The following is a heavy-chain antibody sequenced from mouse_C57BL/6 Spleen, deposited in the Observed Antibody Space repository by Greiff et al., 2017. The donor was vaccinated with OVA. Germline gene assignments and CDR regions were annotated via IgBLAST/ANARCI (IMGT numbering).Heavy chain of an antibody. J-gene: IGHJ3*01. V-gene: IGHV2-5*01. CDR1: GFSLTSYG. CDR2: IWRGGST. CDR3: ANLYDYDDDAWFAY. D-gene: IGHD2-4*01. Sequence: QVQLQQSGPGLVQPSQCLSITCTVSGFSLTSYGVHWVRQSPGKGLEWLGVIWRGGSTDYNAAFMSRLSITKDNSKSQVFFKMNSLQADDTAIYYCANLYDYDDDAWFAYWGQGTLVTVSA.